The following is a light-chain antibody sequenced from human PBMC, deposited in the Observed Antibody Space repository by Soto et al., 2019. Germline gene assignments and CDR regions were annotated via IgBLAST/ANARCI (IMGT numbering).Light chain of an antibody. J-gene: IGKJ1*01. Sequence: PGERATLSCRASQTIGSNLAWYQQKPGQTPRLLIFNASTRAAGIPTRFSGSGSGPDFTLTINSLQSEDFAVYYCQHYDVCWTFGQGTKVDI. V-gene: IGKV3-15*01. CDR2: NAS. CDR1: QTIGSN. CDR3: QHYDVCWT.